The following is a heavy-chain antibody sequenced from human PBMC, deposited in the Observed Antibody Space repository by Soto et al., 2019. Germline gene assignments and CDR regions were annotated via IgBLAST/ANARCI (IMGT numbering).Heavy chain of an antibody. D-gene: IGHD3-22*01. CDR1: GFSLSNARMG. J-gene: IGHJ4*02. CDR2: IFSNDEK. Sequence: QVTLKESGPVLVKPTETLTLTCTVSGFSLSNARMGVSWIRQPPGKALEWLAHIFSNDEKSYSTSLKSRLTISKDTSKSQVVLTMTNMDPVDTATYYWARILAPRAYDSSGYYYGGYFDYWGQGTLVTVSS. V-gene: IGHV2-26*01. CDR3: ARILAPRAYDSSGYYYGGYFDY.